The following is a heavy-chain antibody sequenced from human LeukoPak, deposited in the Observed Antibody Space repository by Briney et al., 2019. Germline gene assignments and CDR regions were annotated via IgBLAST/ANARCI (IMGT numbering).Heavy chain of an antibody. V-gene: IGHV1-2*02. D-gene: IGHD3-22*01. CDR3: ARDRGYDSSGYTFDP. Sequence: ASVKVSCKASGYTFTGYYMHWVRQAPGQGLEWMGWINPNSGGTNYAQKFQGRVTMTRDTSISTAYMVLSRLRSDDTAVYYCARDRGYDSSGYTFDPWGQGTLVTVSS. J-gene: IGHJ5*02. CDR2: INPNSGGT. CDR1: GYTFTGYY.